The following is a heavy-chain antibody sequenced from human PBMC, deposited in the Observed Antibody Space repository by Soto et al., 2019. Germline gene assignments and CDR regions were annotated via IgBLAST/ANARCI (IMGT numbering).Heavy chain of an antibody. CDR1: GFTIESHW. D-gene: IGHD4-4*01. CDR2: INVAGTTT. CDR3: AMEDYKSYYGMDV. J-gene: IGHJ6*02. Sequence: PGGSLRLSCVASGFTIESHWMHRVRQGPGKGLVWVSRINVAGTTTTYADSVKGRFTVSRDNAKNTLYLQMNSLRAEDTAVYYCAMEDYKSYYGMDVWGRGTTVTVSS. V-gene: IGHV3-74*01.